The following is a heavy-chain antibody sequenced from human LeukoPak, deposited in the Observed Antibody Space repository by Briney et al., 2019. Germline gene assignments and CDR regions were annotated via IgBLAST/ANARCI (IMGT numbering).Heavy chain of an antibody. Sequence: ASVKVSCKASGGTFSSYAISWVRQAPGQGLEWMGGIIPIFGTANYAQKFQGRVTIITDVSTSTAYMELSSLRSEDTAVYYCARGTSVTASSLWGQGTLVTVSS. CDR3: ARGTSVTASSL. J-gene: IGHJ4*02. D-gene: IGHD4-17*01. CDR2: IIPIFGTA. CDR1: GGTFSSYA. V-gene: IGHV1-69*05.